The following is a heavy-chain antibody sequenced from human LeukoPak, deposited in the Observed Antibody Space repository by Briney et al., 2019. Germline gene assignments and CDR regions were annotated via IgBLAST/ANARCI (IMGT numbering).Heavy chain of an antibody. CDR1: GFTFSSYT. V-gene: IGHV3-21*01. J-gene: IGHJ6*03. CDR3: ARDTARGPLVFMDV. D-gene: IGHD5-18*01. Sequence: GGSLRLSCAASGFTFSSYTMNWVRQAPGKGLEWVSSISSTCTYIYYADSLKGRFTISRDNAKNSLYLQMNSLKAEDTAVYYCARDTARGPLVFMDVWGKGTTVTVSS. CDR2: ISSTCTYI.